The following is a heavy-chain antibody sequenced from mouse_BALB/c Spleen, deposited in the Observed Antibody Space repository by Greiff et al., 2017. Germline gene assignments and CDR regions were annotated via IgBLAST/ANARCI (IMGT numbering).Heavy chain of an antibody. Sequence: VKLMESGPGLVAPSQSLSITCTVSGFSLTGYGVNWVRQPPGKGLEWLGMIWGDGSTDYNSALKSRLSISKDNSKSQVFLKMNSLQTDDTARYYCARDGAIYYEYDGYAMDYWGQGTSVTVSS. D-gene: IGHD2-4*01. V-gene: IGHV2-6-7*01. CDR1: GFSLTGYG. J-gene: IGHJ4*01. CDR3: ARDGAIYYEYDGYAMDY. CDR2: IWGDGST.